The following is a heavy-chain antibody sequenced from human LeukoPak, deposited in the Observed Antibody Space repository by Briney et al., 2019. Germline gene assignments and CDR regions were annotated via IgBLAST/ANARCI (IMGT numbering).Heavy chain of an antibody. CDR1: GYTFTSYA. V-gene: IGHV1-3*01. CDR3: AREGWSRILEWLSI. J-gene: IGHJ4*02. D-gene: IGHD3-3*01. CDR2: INAGNGNT. Sequence: GASVKVSCKASGYTFTSYAMHWVRQAPGQRLEWMGWINAGNGNTKYSQKFQGRVTMTRNTSISTAYMELSSLRSEDTAVYYCAREGWSRILEWLSIWGQGTLVTVSS.